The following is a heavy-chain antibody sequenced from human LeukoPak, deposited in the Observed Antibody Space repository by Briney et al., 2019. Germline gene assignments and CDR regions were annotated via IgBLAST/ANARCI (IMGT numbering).Heavy chain of an antibody. V-gene: IGHV3-30*02. CDR1: GFPFSDYV. CDR2: IRYDGNNK. Sequence: GGSLRLSCAASGFPFSDYVMHWVRQAPGKGLEWVSVIRYDGNNKYYADSVKGRFTISRDNSKNTLYLQMNSLRAEDTAVYYCAKVRSLYVGYWGQGTLVTVSS. D-gene: IGHD5/OR15-5a*01. CDR3: AKVRSLYVGY. J-gene: IGHJ4*02.